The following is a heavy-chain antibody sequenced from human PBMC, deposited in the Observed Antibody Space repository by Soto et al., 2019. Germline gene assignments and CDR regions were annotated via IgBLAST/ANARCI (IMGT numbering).Heavy chain of an antibody. Sequence: EVQLEESGGGLVQPGGSLKLSCAASGFTFSGSAMHWVRQASGKGLEWVGRIRSKANSYATAYAASVTGRSTISRYDSKNTAYLQMNSLKNEDTAVYYCTRHVSANGFDYWGQGTLVTVSS. CDR2: IRSKANSYAT. V-gene: IGHV3-73*01. D-gene: IGHD6-25*01. CDR3: TRHVSANGFDY. CDR1: GFTFSGSA. J-gene: IGHJ4*02.